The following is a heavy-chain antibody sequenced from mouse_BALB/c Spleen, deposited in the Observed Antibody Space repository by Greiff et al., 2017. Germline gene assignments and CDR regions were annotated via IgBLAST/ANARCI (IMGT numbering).Heavy chain of an antibody. D-gene: IGHD1-1*01. CDR1: GYTFTNYW. Sequence: QVQLQQSGAELVRPGTSVKISCKASGYTFTNYWLGWVKQRPGHGLEWIGDIYPGGGYTNYNEKFKGKATLTADTSSSTAYMQLSSLTSEDSAVYFCHYGSSSYAMDYWGQGTSVTVSS. V-gene: IGHV1-63*02. CDR3: HYGSSSYAMDY. CDR2: IYPGGGYT. J-gene: IGHJ4*01.